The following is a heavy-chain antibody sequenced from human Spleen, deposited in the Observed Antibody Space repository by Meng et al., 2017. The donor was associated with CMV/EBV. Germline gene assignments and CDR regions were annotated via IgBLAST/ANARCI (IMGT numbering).Heavy chain of an antibody. Sequence: GESLKISCAASGFTFSSYGMHWVRQAPGKGLQWVAFIRYDGHNKHYADSVKGRFTISRDTSKNTLYLQMTSLRVEDAAIYYCARDQDYSSSWRYYYAMDVWGQGTTVTVSS. D-gene: IGHD6-13*01. J-gene: IGHJ6*02. CDR1: GFTFSSYG. V-gene: IGHV3-30*02. CDR2: IRYDGHNK. CDR3: ARDQDYSSSWRYYYAMDV.